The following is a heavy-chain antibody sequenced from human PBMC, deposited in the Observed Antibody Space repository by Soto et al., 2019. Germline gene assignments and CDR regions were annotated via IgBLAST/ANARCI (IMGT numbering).Heavy chain of an antibody. CDR2: IYHSGST. CDR1: GGSISSSNW. D-gene: IGHD3-3*01. V-gene: IGHV4-4*02. Sequence: SETLSLTCAVSGGSISSSNWWSWVRQPPGKGLGWIGEIYHSGSTNYNPSLKSQVTISVDKSKNQFSLKLRSVTAADTAVYYCARAPCDFWCGHAPFGYWGQETLVTVSS. J-gene: IGHJ4*02. CDR3: ARAPCDFWCGHAPFGY.